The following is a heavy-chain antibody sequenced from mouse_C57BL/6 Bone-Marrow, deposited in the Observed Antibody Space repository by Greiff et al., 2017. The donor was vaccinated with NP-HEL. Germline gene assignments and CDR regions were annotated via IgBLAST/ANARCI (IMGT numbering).Heavy chain of an antibody. Sequence: VMLVESGPELVKPGASVTISCKASGYAFSSSWMNWVKQRPGQGLEWIGRIYPGDGDTNYNGKFKGKATLTADKSSSTAYMHLSSLTSEDSAVYFCARRSNFYAMDYWGQGTSVTVSS. D-gene: IGHD2-5*01. V-gene: IGHV1-82*01. CDR2: IYPGDGDT. CDR1: GYAFSSSW. CDR3: ARRSNFYAMDY. J-gene: IGHJ4*01.